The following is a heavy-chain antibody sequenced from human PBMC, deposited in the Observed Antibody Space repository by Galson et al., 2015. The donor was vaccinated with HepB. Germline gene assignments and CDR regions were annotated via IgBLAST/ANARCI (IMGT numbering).Heavy chain of an antibody. V-gene: IGHV3-7*03. J-gene: IGHJ4*02. CDR2: IKQDGSEK. D-gene: IGHD3-22*01. Sequence: SLRLSCAASGFTFSSYWMSWVRQAPGKGLEWVANIKQDGSEKYYVDSVKGRFTISRDNAKNSLYLQMNSLRAEDTAVYYCARDFLETYYYDSSGYPSDYWGQGTLVTVSS. CDR3: ARDFLETYYYDSSGYPSDY. CDR1: GFTFSSYW.